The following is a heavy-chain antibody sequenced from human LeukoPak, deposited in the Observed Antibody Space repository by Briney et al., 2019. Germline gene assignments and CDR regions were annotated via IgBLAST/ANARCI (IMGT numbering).Heavy chain of an antibody. CDR3: AGIAAAGKGY. CDR1: GFSFSNYN. D-gene: IGHD6-13*01. Sequence: GGSLRLSCAASGFSFSNYNMNWVRQAPGKGLEWVSYITLSRSTIYYADSVKGRFTISRDNAKNSLYLQMNSLRAEDTALYYCAGIAAAGKGYWGQGTLVTVSS. J-gene: IGHJ4*02. V-gene: IGHV3-48*01. CDR2: ITLSRSTI.